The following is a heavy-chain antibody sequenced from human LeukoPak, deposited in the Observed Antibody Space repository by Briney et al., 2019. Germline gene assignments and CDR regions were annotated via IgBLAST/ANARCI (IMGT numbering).Heavy chain of an antibody. CDR3: ARDPRENVVVPAAIWFDP. Sequence: ASVKVSCKASADTFSSFAISWVRQAPGQGPEWMGRIIPILGIANYAQKFQGRVTITADKSTSTAYMELSSLRSEDTAVYYCARDPRENVVVPAAIWFDPWGQGTLVTVSS. CDR1: ADTFSSFA. CDR2: IIPILGIA. V-gene: IGHV1-69*04. D-gene: IGHD2-2*01. J-gene: IGHJ5*02.